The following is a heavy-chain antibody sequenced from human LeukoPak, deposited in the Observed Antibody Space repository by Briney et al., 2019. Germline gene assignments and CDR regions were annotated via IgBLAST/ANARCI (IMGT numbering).Heavy chain of an antibody. CDR1: GGSFSGYY. J-gene: IGHJ6*03. D-gene: IGHD2-15*01. CDR2: INHSGST. V-gene: IGHV4-34*01. CDR3: ARWVVAADYYYYMDV. Sequence: PSETLSLTCAVYGGSFSGYYWSCIRQPPGKGLEWIGEINHSGSTNYNPSLKSRITISVDTSKNQFSLKLSSVTAADTAVYYCARWVVAADYYYYMDVWGKGTTVTVSS.